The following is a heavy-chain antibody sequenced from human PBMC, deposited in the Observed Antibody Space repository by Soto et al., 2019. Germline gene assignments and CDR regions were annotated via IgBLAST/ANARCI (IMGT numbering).Heavy chain of an antibody. D-gene: IGHD2-15*01. CDR2: IIPILGIA. Sequence: QVQLVQSGAEVKKPGSSVKVSCKASGGTFSSYTISWVRQAPGQGLEWMGRIIPILGIANYAQKFQGRVTITADKYTSTAYMELSSLRSEDTAVYYCARSPRSYCSGGSCYFGWFDPWGQGTLVTVSS. CDR1: GGTFSSYT. V-gene: IGHV1-69*02. CDR3: ARSPRSYCSGGSCYFGWFDP. J-gene: IGHJ5*02.